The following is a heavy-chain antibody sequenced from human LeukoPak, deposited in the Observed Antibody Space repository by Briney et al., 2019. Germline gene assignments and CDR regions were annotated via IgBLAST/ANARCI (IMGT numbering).Heavy chain of an antibody. CDR1: GFTFSDYY. J-gene: IGHJ5*02. D-gene: IGHD2-2*01. Sequence: GGSLRLSCAASGFTFSDYYMSWIRQAPGKGLEWVSYISSSGSTIYYADSVKGRFTISRDNAKNSLYLQTNSLRAEDTAVYYCARVKYQLLLEWFDPWGQGTLVTVSS. CDR3: ARVKYQLLLEWFDP. V-gene: IGHV3-11*04. CDR2: ISSSGSTI.